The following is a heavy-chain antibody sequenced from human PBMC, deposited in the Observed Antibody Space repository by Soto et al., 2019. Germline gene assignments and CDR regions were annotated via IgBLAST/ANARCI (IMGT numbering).Heavy chain of an antibody. CDR2: ISAYNGNT. J-gene: IGHJ4*02. D-gene: IGHD3-22*01. CDR1: GYTFTSYG. V-gene: IGHV1-18*01. CDR3: ARYYYDSDAFDY. Sequence: ASVKVACKASGYTFTSYGISWVRQAPGQGLEWMGWISAYNGNTNYAQKLQGRVTMTTDTSTSTAYMELRSLRSDDTAVYYCARYYYDSDAFDYCGQGSLVIVSS.